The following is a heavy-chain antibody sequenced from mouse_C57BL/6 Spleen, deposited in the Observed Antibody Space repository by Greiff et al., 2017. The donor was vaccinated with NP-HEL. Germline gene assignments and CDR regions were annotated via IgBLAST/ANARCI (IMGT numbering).Heavy chain of an antibody. J-gene: IGHJ4*01. V-gene: IGHV1-55*01. CDR1: GYTFTSYW. CDR2: IYPGSGST. CDR3: ARRPIYYEYYYYAMDY. D-gene: IGHD2-4*01. Sequence: VQLQQPGAELVKPGASVKMSCKASGYTFTSYWITWVKQRPGQGLEWIGDIYPGSGSTNYNEKFKSKATLTVDTSSSTAYMQLSSLTSEDSAVYYCARRPIYYEYYYYAMDYWGQGTSVTVSS.